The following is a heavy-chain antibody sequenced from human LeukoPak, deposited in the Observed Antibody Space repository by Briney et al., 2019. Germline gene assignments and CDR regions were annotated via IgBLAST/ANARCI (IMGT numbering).Heavy chain of an antibody. CDR3: ARPNTIFGVVYPLDY. V-gene: IGHV3-30-3*01. CDR2: ISYDGSNK. CDR1: GFTSSSYA. D-gene: IGHD3-3*01. Sequence: GGSLRLSRAASGFTSSSYAMHWVRQAPGKGLEWVAVISYDGSNKYYADSVKGRFTISRDNSKNTLYLQMNSLRAEDTAVYYCARPNTIFGVVYPLDYWGQGTLVTVSS. J-gene: IGHJ4*02.